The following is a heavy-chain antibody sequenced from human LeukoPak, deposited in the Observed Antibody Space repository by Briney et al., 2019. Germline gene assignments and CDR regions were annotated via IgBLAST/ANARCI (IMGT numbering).Heavy chain of an antibody. Sequence: SETLSLTCTVSGASISSSSDYWGWIRQPPGKGLEWIGFIYYSGSTNYNPSLKSRVTISVDTSKNQFSLKLTSVTAADTAVYYCARLVVPAAMGGFDYWGQGTLVTVSS. CDR3: ARLVVPAAMGGFDY. J-gene: IGHJ4*02. V-gene: IGHV4-61*05. CDR2: IYYSGST. D-gene: IGHD2-2*01. CDR1: GASISSSSDY.